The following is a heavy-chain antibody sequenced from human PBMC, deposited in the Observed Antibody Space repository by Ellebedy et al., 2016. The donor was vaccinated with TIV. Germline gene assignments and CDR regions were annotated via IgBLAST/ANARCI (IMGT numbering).Heavy chain of an antibody. D-gene: IGHD6-13*01. J-gene: IGHJ6*02. CDR1: GFSLTAYY. CDR3: ARVRRGSSGMDV. Sequence: ASVKVSCKASGFSLTAYYVHWVRQAPGQGLEWMGWINPDSGGTNLAKKFQGRVTMTRDTSINTAYMQLSRLESDDTAVYYFARVRRGSSGMDVWGQGTAVTVS. V-gene: IGHV1-2*02. CDR2: INPDSGGT.